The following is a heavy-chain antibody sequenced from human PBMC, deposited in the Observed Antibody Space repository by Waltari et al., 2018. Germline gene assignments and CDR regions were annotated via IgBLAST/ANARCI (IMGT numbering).Heavy chain of an antibody. CDR1: GFTFGSHW. Sequence: DVHLVESGGGLVQPRGSLRLSCTVSGFTFGSHWMHWVRHVPGKGLGWTSRIDDAGSSAISADSVKGRFTVSRDNAKNTLYLEMNNLKAEDTAVYYCASDCCGSGYRIHYWGQGTLVNVSS. D-gene: IGHD3-3*01. J-gene: IGHJ4*02. CDR2: IDDAGSSA. CDR3: ASDCCGSGYRIHY. V-gene: IGHV3-74*01.